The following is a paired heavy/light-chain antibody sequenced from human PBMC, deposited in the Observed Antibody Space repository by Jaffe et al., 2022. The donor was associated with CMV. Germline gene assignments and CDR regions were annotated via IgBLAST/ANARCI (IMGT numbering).Light chain of an antibody. Sequence: QSVLTQPPSVSGAPGQRVTISCTGSSSNIGAGYDVHWYQQLPGTAPKLLIYGNSNRPSGVPDRFSGSKSGTSASLAITGLQAEDEADYYCQSYDSSLSKNVFGTGTKVTVL. CDR1: SSNIGAGYD. CDR3: QSYDSSLSKNV. J-gene: IGLJ1*01. V-gene: IGLV1-40*01. CDR2: GNS.
Heavy chain of an antibody. CDR2: INHSGST. CDR3: ARGVGSLCSGGSCYSGGWFDP. D-gene: IGHD2-15*01. J-gene: IGHJ5*02. CDR1: GGSFSGYY. V-gene: IGHV4-34*01. Sequence: QVQLQQWGAGLLKPSETLSLTCAVYGGSFSGYYWSWIRQPPGKGLEWIGEINHSGSTNYNPSLKSRVTISVDTSKNQFSLKLSSVTAADTAVYYCARGVGSLCSGGSCYSGGWFDPWGQGTLVTVSS.